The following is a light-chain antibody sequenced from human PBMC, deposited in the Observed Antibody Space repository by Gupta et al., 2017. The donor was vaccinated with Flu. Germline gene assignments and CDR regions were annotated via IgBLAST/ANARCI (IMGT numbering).Light chain of an antibody. CDR2: EGS. J-gene: IGLJ2*01. CDR3: CSFTGSSPVV. CDR1: IRDMGRYNL. V-gene: IGLV2-23*01. Sequence: SVLPHPASAAALTVQSLPTSCTRPIRDMGRYNLVSWYQQHPGKAPKLLIYEGSERPSGVSSRFSGSKSGNTASLTISGLQAEDEAAYYCCSFTGSSPVVFGGGTTVTVL.